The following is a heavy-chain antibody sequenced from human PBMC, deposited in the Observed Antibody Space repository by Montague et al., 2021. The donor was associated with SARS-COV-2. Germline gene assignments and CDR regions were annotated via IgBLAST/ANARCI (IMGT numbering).Heavy chain of an antibody. CDR1: GGPISSSSYY. Sequence: SETLSLTCTVTGGPISSSSYYWSWIRQSPGKGLEWIASVDYSGNTYYSPSLKSRLTISVDTSKNQFSLKLTSVTAADTALYYCARRGYRYGCVDWGQGTLVTVSS. CDR3: ARRGYRYGCVD. CDR2: VDYSGNT. D-gene: IGHD5-18*01. J-gene: IGHJ4*02. V-gene: IGHV4-39*01.